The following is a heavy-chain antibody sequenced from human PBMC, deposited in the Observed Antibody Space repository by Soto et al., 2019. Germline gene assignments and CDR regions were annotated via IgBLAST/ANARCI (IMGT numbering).Heavy chain of an antibody. J-gene: IGHJ4*02. Sequence: SETLSLTCTVSGGSISSYYWSWIRQPPGKGLEWIGYIYYSGSTNYNPSLKSRVTISVDTSKNQFSLKLSSVTAADTAVYYCARDVHSDDYDFSYFDYWGQGTLVTVSS. V-gene: IGHV4-59*12. CDR1: GGSISSYY. CDR3: ARDVHSDDYDFSYFDY. CDR2: IYYSGST. D-gene: IGHD4-17*01.